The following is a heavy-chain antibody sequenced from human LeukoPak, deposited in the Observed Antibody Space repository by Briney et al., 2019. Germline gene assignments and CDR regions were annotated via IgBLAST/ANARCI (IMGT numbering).Heavy chain of an antibody. CDR1: GGSLSDHD. CDR2: INHRGAT. CDR3: ARDLGRGYGGYDDYWYFDI. Sequence: SETLSLTCAVFGGSLSDHDWSWIRQPPGKGLEWIGEINHRGATNYNPSLKSRATISVDTSKNQFSLKLSSVTAADTAVYCCARDLGRGYGGYDDYWYFDIWGRGTLVTVSS. J-gene: IGHJ2*01. V-gene: IGHV4-34*09. D-gene: IGHD5-12*01.